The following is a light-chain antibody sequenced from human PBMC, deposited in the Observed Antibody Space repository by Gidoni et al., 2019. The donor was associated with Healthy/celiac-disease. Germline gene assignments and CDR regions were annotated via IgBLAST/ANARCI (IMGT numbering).Light chain of an antibody. CDR1: SSDVGSYNL. CDR2: AGS. J-gene: IGLJ1*01. Sequence: QSALTQPASGSGPPGQSITISCPGPSSDVGSYNLVSWYPQHPGQAPNLMIYAGSKRPSGVSNLFSGSQSGNPASLTISGLQAEDDADYYCCSYAVSSVFGTGTKVPVL. V-gene: IGLV2-23*01. CDR3: CSYAVSSV.